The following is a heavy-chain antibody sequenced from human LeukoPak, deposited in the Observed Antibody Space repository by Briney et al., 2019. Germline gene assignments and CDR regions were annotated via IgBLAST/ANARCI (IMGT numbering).Heavy chain of an antibody. J-gene: IGHJ3*02. D-gene: IGHD3-22*01. CDR2: IYYSGST. CDR3: ASSFNYYDSSGYYYCAFDI. V-gene: IGHV4-39*01. Sequence: SETLSLTCTVFGGSISSSSYYWGWIRQPPGKGLEWIGSIYYSGSTYYNPSLKSRVTISVDTSKNQFSLKLSSVTAADTAVYYCASSFNYYDSSGYYYCAFDIWGRGTMVTVSS. CDR1: GGSISSSSYY.